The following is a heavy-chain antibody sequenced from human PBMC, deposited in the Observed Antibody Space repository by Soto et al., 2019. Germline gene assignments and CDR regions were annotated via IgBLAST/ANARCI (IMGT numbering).Heavy chain of an antibody. CDR1: GYTFTSYG. CDR3: ARVMPFYGDYNWFDP. D-gene: IGHD4-17*01. V-gene: IGHV1-18*01. Sequence: ASVKVSCKASGYTFTSYGISWVRQAPGQGLEWMGWISAYNGNTNYAQKLQGRVTMTTDTSTSTAYMELRSLRSDDTAVYYCARVMPFYGDYNWFDPWGQGTLVTVSS. CDR2: ISAYNGNT. J-gene: IGHJ5*02.